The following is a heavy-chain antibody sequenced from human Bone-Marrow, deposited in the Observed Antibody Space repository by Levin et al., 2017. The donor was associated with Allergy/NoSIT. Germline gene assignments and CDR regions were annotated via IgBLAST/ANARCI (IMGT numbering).Heavy chain of an antibody. D-gene: IGHD6-13*01. V-gene: IGHV3-74*01. CDR1: GFTFSSYW. CDR3: ARGHTGIAAVRVDY. CDR2: INSDGSST. J-gene: IGHJ4*02. Sequence: GGSLRLSCAASGFTFSSYWMHWVRQAPGKGLVWVSRINSDGSSTSYADSVKGRFTISRDNAKNTLYLQMDSLRAEDTAVYYCARGHTGIAAVRVDYWGQGTLVTVSS.